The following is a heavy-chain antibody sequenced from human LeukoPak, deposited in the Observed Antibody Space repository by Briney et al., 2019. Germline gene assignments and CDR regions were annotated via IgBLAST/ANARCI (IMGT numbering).Heavy chain of an antibody. CDR3: ARDTVYYGSGTMKYYYYGMDV. V-gene: IGHV3-21*01. D-gene: IGHD3-10*01. CDR2: ISSSSSYI. J-gene: IGHJ6*04. Sequence: GSLRLSCAASGFTFSSYSMDWVRQAPGKGLEWVSSISSSSSYIYYADSVKGRFTISRDNAKNSLYLQMNSLRAEDTAVYYCARDTVYYGSGTMKYYYYGMDVWGKGTTVTVSS. CDR1: GFTFSSYS.